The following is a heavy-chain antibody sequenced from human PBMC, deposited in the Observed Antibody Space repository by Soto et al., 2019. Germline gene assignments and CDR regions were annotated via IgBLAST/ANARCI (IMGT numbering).Heavy chain of an antibody. CDR1: GYTFTGYY. D-gene: IGHD6-6*01. Sequence: ASVKVSCKASGYTFTGYYMHWVRQAPGQGLEWMGWINPNSGGTNYAQKFQGWVTMARDTSISTAYMELSRLRSDDTAVYYCASSSSRIFQSGPWGQGTLVTVSS. J-gene: IGHJ5*02. CDR2: INPNSGGT. V-gene: IGHV1-2*04. CDR3: ASSSSRIFQSGP.